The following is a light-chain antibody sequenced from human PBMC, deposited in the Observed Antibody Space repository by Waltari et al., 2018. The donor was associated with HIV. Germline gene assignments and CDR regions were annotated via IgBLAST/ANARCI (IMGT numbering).Light chain of an antibody. CDR3: AAWDDRLKGPV. CDR2: SNN. Sequence: QPVLTQPPSASGTPGQRVTISCSGSRPNIGRNTVTSYQQLPGTAPKLLIYSNNYRPSGVPDRFSGSKSGTSASLAIAGLQSDDESDYYCAAWDDRLKGPVFGGGTKLTVL. CDR1: RPNIGRNT. J-gene: IGLJ2*01. V-gene: IGLV1-44*01.